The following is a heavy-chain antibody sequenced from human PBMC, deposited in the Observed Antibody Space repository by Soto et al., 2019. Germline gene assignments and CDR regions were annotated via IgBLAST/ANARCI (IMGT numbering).Heavy chain of an antibody. CDR1: GGPFSSYA. CDR2: IIPIFGTA. V-gene: IGHV1-69*01. D-gene: IGHD1-26*01. CDR3: AIVSGWELLGY. Sequence: QVQLVQSGAAVKKPGCSVKVSCQASGGPFSSYAISWVRPAPGHGLEWMGGIIPIFGTANYAQKFQGRVTITADQSTSTSYMELSSLRPEDTSVYYCAIVSGWELLGYWGQGTLVTGSS. J-gene: IGHJ4*02.